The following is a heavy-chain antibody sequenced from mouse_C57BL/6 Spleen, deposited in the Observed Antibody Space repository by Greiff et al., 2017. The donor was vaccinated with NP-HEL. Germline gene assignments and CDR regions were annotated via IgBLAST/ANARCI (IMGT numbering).Heavy chain of an antibody. CDR3: ATNYYGSSYNIAMDY. D-gene: IGHD1-1*01. V-gene: IGHV2-2*01. Sequence: QVQLQQSGPGLVQPSQSLSITCTVSGFSLTSYGVHWVRQSPGKGLEWLGVIWSGGSTDYYAAFISRLSISKDNSKSQIFFKMNSLQADDTAIYYCATNYYGSSYNIAMDYWGQGTSVTVSS. J-gene: IGHJ4*01. CDR1: GFSLTSYG. CDR2: IWSGGST.